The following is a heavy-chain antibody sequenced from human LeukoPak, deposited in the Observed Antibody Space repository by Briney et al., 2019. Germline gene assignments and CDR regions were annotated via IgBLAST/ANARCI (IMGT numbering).Heavy chain of an antibody. D-gene: IGHD3-10*01. J-gene: IGHJ4*02. CDR2: IRSKADSYTT. V-gene: IGHV3-73*01. CDR1: GFTFSGSA. CDR3: ARGYGSGSYLFDY. Sequence: GGSLRLSCAASGFTFSGSAMHWVRQASGKGLEWLGRIRSKADSYTTAYAASVKGRFIVSRDDSKNTAYLQMNSLKTEDTAVYYCARGYGSGSYLFDYWGQGTLVTVSS.